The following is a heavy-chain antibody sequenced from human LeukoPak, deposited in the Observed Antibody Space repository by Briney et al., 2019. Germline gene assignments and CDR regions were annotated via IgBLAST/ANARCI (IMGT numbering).Heavy chain of an antibody. J-gene: IGHJ4*02. V-gene: IGHV3-66*01. Sequence: PGGSLRLSCAASGFIVSSNYMRWVRQAPGKGLEWVSIIYSEGNTYYADSVKGRFTISRDNSKNTMYLQMNSLRAEDTAVYYCARALAAASHTSFDYWGQGTLVTVSS. D-gene: IGHD6-13*01. CDR1: GFIVSSNY. CDR2: IYSEGNT. CDR3: ARALAAASHTSFDY.